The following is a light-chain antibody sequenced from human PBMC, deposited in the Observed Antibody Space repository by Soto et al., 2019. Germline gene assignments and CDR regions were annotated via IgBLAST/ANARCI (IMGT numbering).Light chain of an antibody. CDR1: TSDVGGYNS. J-gene: IGLJ1*01. V-gene: IGLV2-11*01. CDR3: SSFAGGYTHV. Sequence: QSALTQSASVSGSPGQAVTFSCTGTTSDVGGYNSVSWYQQYPDRAPKLIIYDVTKRPSGVPDRFSGSKSGNTASLTISGLQAEDEADYFCSSFAGGYTHVFGTGTRSPS. CDR2: DVT.